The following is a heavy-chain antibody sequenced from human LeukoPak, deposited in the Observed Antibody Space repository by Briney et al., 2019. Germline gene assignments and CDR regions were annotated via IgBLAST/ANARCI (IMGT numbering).Heavy chain of an antibody. Sequence: SQTLSLTCTVSGGSISSYYWSWIRQPPGKGLEWIGYIYYSGSTNYNPSLKSRVTISVDTSKNQFSLKLSSVTAADTAVYYCAAYYDYVWGSYPIQYWGQGTLVTVSS. V-gene: IGHV4-59*01. CDR1: GGSISSYY. CDR3: AAYYDYVWGSYPIQY. J-gene: IGHJ4*02. D-gene: IGHD3-16*02. CDR2: IYYSGST.